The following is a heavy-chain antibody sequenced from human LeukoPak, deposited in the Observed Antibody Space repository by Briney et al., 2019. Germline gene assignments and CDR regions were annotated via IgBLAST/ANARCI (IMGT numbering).Heavy chain of an antibody. D-gene: IGHD2-2*03. J-gene: IGHJ5*02. Sequence: SETLSLTCTVSGGSISSSYWTWIRQPPGKGLEWIGYIYYSGSTKYNPSLKSRVTMSVDTSKNRFSLKLSSVTAADTAVYYCARHRGYCSGTSCSYNWFDPWGQGTLVTVSS. V-gene: IGHV4-59*08. CDR1: GGSISSSY. CDR3: ARHRGYCSGTSCSYNWFDP. CDR2: IYYSGST.